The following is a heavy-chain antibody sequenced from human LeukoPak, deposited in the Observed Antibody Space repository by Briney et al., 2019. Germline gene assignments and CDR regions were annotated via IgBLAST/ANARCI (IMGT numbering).Heavy chain of an antibody. CDR3: ARQYSSSWYGGVWFDY. J-gene: IGHJ4*02. D-gene: IGHD6-13*01. V-gene: IGHV3-30*01. Sequence: PGRSLRLSCAASGFTFSSYAMQWVRQAPGKGREGVAVVSYDGSNKYYADSVKGRFTISRDNSKNTLYLQMNSLRAEDPAVYYCARQYSSSWYGGVWFDYWGQGTLVTVSS. CDR2: VSYDGSNK. CDR1: GFTFSSYA.